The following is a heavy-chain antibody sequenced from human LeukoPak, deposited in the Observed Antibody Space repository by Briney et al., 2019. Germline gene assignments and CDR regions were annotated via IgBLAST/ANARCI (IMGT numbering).Heavy chain of an antibody. J-gene: IGHJ6*03. Sequence: GGSLRLSCAASGFTFDDYAMRWVRQAPGKGLEWVSGISCNGGSIGYADSVKGRFTISRDNAKNSLYLQMNSLRAEDTALYYCAKEAYYDFWSGYYDYYYMDVWGKGTTVTVSS. CDR1: GFTFDDYA. CDR3: AKEAYYDFWSGYYDYYYMDV. V-gene: IGHV3-9*01. D-gene: IGHD3-3*01. CDR2: ISCNGGSI.